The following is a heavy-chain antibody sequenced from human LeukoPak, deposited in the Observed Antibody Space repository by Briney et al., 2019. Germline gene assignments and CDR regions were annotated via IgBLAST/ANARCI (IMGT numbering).Heavy chain of an antibody. CDR3: ARDRDWLLESHVGGFDI. D-gene: IGHD3/OR15-3a*01. Sequence: ASVKVSCKASGYTFTNYGFSWVRQAPGQGLEWMGWISAYNGNTNSAQKLQGRVTMTTDTSTSTAYMEVRSLRSDDTAVYYCARDRDWLLESHVGGFDIWGQGTMVTVSS. J-gene: IGHJ3*02. CDR1: GYTFTNYG. V-gene: IGHV1-18*01. CDR2: ISAYNGNT.